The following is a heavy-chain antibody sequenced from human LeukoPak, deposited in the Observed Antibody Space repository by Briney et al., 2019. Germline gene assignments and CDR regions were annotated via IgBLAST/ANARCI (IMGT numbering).Heavy chain of an antibody. CDR3: AKGYDTAMVTGVFDY. CDR2: ISASGGST. D-gene: IGHD5-18*01. J-gene: IGHJ4*02. Sequence: SGGSLRLSCAASGFIFSDHYMDWVRQAPGKGLEWVSAISASGGSTYHADSVKGRVTISRDNSKNTLYLQMNSLRAEDTAVYYCAKGYDTAMVTGVFDYWGQGTLVTVSS. CDR1: GFIFSDHY. V-gene: IGHV3-23*01.